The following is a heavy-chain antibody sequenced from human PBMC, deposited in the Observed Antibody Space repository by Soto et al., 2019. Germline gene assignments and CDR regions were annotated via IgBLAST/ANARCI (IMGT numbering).Heavy chain of an antibody. Sequence: PSETLSLTCTVSAVSNSRSSYDWGWIRQPPRKGLEWIGSIYYSGTTYYNPSLKSRVTIPVDTSKHQCSLKLNTVTAAHTAVYNRATTITVTKESWGKGTRVTVS. CDR3: ATTITVTKES. D-gene: IGHD4-4*01. CDR1: AVSNSRSSYD. CDR2: IYYSGTT. J-gene: IGHJ5*02. V-gene: IGHV4-39*01.